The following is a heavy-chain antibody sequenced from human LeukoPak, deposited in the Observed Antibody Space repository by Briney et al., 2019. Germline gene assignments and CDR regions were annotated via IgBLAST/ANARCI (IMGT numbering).Heavy chain of an antibody. J-gene: IGHJ4*02. CDR1: GFTFSSYA. V-gene: IGHV3-30-3*01. D-gene: IGHD1-26*01. CDR2: ISYDGSNK. Sequence: PGGSLRLSCAASGFTFSSYAMSWVRQAPGKGLEWVAVISYDGSNKYYADSVKGRFTISRDNSKNTLYLQMNSLRAEDTAVYYCAREDRGSYSLDYWGQGTLVTVSS. CDR3: AREDRGSYSLDY.